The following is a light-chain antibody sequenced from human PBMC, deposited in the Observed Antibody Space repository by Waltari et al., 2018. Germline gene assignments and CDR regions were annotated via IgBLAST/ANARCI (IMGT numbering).Light chain of an antibody. V-gene: IGLV3-25*03. Sequence: SYELTQPPSVSVSPGQTARITCSGDALPKQYAYWYQQKPGQAPVLVVYKDSERRSGMPERFSGARSGTTVTLSIIGVQAADEADYYCQSADSSGTYVVFGGGTKLTVL. J-gene: IGLJ2*01. CDR1: ALPKQY. CDR2: KDS. CDR3: QSADSSGTYVV.